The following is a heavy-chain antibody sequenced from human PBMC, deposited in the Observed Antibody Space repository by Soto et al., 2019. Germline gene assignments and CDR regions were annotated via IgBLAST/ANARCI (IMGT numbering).Heavy chain of an antibody. CDR3: ARFTKWLQLKETFDI. Sequence: LCGGSINSGNNYWSWIRQHPAMGLEWIGYIHHSGRTLYNPSLKSRVTLSVDTSENQFSLKLRSLTAADTAVYYCARFTKWLQLKETFDIWGQGTMVTVSS. CDR1: GGSINSGNNY. V-gene: IGHV4-31*02. CDR2: IHHSGRT. J-gene: IGHJ3*02. D-gene: IGHD5-12*01.